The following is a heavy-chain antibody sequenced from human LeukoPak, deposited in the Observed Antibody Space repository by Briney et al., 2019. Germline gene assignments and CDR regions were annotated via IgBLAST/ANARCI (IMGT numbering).Heavy chain of an antibody. CDR2: IYSGGST. D-gene: IGHD3-16*01. CDR1: GFTVSSNY. Sequence: GGSLRLSCAASGFTVSSNYMSWVRQAPGKGLEWVSVIYSGGSTYYADSVKGRFTISRDNSKNTLYLQMNSLRAEDTAVYYCAKEGKKINYVDYWGQGTLVTVSS. CDR3: AKEGKKINYVDY. J-gene: IGHJ4*02. V-gene: IGHV3-53*01.